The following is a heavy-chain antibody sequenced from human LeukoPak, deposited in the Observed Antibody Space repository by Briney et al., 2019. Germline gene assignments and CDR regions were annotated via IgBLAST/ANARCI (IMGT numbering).Heavy chain of an antibody. CDR3: ARALNPLPGTYYFDY. J-gene: IGHJ4*02. D-gene: IGHD2-15*01. CDR1: GFTFSDYY. Sequence: PGGSLRLSCAASGFTFSDYYMSWIRQAPGKGLEWVSYISSSSSYTNYADSVKGRFTISRDNAKNSLYLQMNSLRDEDTAVYYCARALNPLPGTYYFDYWGQGTLVTVSS. CDR2: ISSSSSYT. V-gene: IGHV3-11*06.